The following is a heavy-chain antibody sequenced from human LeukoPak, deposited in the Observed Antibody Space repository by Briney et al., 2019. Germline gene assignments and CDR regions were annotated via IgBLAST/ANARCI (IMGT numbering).Heavy chain of an antibody. Sequence: SETLSLTCAVYGGSFSGYYWSWIRQPPGKGLEWIGEINHSGSTNYNPSLKGRVTISVDTSKNQFSLKLSSVTAADTAVYYCARGKFTGYCSGGSCYSAAHFDYWGQGTLVTVSS. J-gene: IGHJ4*02. V-gene: IGHV4-34*01. D-gene: IGHD2-15*01. CDR2: INHSGST. CDR1: GGSFSGYY. CDR3: ARGKFTGYCSGGSCYSAAHFDY.